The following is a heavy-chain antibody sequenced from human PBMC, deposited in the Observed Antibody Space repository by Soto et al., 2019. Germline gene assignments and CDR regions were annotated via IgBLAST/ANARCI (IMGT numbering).Heavy chain of an antibody. CDR1: GFTISNHW. V-gene: IGHV3-7*04. CDR3: ARHAPPPRYALDV. Sequence: EVYLVESGGGLGQPGGSLRLSCAASGFTISNHWMTWVRQAPGKGLEWVTMISEDASEKYYVDSVKGRFTISRDNAKNSLYLQMSSLRAEDTAVYYCARHAPPPRYALDVWGQGTTVTVSS. J-gene: IGHJ6*02. CDR2: ISEDASEK.